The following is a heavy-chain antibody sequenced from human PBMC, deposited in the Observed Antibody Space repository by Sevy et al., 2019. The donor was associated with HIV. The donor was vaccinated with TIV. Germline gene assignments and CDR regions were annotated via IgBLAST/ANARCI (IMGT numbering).Heavy chain of an antibody. Sequence: GGSLRLSCAASGFSFTSYSMNWVRQAPGKGLEWVSYISSSSSTIYYADSVKGRFTISRDNAKNSLFLQMNSLRAEDTAVYYCAKDLAFIVGDAFDIWGQGTLVTVSS. J-gene: IGHJ3*02. CDR3: AKDLAFIVGDAFDI. D-gene: IGHD1-26*01. CDR1: GFSFTSYS. CDR2: ISSSSSTI. V-gene: IGHV3-48*01.